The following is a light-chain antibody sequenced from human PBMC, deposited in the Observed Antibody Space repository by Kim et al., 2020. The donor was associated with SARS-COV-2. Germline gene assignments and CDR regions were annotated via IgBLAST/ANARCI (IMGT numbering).Light chain of an antibody. Sequence: DIVMTQSPDSLAVSLGERATINCKSSQSVLYSSNNKNYLAWYQQKPGQPPKLLIYWASTRESGVPDRFSGSESGTDFTLTISSLQAEDVAVYYCQQYYSTPRTFGQGTKLEI. CDR1: QSVLYSSNNKNY. V-gene: IGKV4-1*01. CDR2: WAS. J-gene: IGKJ2*01. CDR3: QQYYSTPRT.